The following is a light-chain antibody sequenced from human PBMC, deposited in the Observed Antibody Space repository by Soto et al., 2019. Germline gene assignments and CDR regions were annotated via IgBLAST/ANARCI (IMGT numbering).Light chain of an antibody. CDR1: ESLLHNDGQTY. J-gene: IGKJ1*01. CDR2: LVS. Sequence: VLTQTPRSSLVSLGQPASFFCSSSESLLHNDGQTYLGWLHQTPGQPPRLLIYLVSKGLPGVTDRFSGSGAGTYCTLNISRVGAEDVGVYFCMQASQLRTFGQGTKVEVK. V-gene: IGKV2-24*01. CDR3: MQASQLRT.